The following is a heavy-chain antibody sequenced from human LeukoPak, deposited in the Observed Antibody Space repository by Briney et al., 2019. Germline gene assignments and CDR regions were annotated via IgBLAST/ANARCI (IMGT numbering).Heavy chain of an antibody. CDR3: ARGSFDSTPDY. Sequence: PSETLSLTCIVSGGSISSSSYYWSWIRQPPGKGLEWIGYIYYSGSTNYNPSLKSRVTISVDTSKNQFSLKLSSVTAADTAVYYCARGSFDSTPDYWGQGTLVTVSS. V-gene: IGHV4-61*01. CDR2: IYYSGST. CDR1: GGSISSSSYY. D-gene: IGHD3-22*01. J-gene: IGHJ4*02.